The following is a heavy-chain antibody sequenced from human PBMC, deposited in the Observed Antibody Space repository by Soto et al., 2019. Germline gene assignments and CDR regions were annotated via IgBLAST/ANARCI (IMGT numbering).Heavy chain of an antibody. Sequence: GGSLGISYAPSGFAFSSYTMNWVRQAPGKGLEWVSSISSSSSYIYYADSVKGRLTISRDNSKNTLYLQVNSLRVEDTAVYYCAKGQHCSSTSCHFYYYGMDVWGQGTTVTVSS. J-gene: IGHJ6*02. CDR2: ISSSSSYI. CDR3: AKGQHCSSTSCHFYYYGMDV. CDR1: GFAFSSYT. V-gene: IGHV3-21*01. D-gene: IGHD2-2*01.